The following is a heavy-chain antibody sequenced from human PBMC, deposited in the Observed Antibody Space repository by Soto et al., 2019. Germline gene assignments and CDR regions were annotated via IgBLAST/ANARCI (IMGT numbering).Heavy chain of an antibody. J-gene: IGHJ4*02. V-gene: IGHV1-69*13. Sequence: RASVKVSCKASGGTFSSYAISWVRQAPGQGLEWMGGIIPIFGTANYAQKFQGRVTITADESTSTAYMELSSLRSEDTAVYYCAREERYYGSGSYNFDYWGQGTLVTVSS. CDR2: IIPIFGTA. CDR3: AREERYYGSGSYNFDY. CDR1: GGTFSSYA. D-gene: IGHD3-10*01.